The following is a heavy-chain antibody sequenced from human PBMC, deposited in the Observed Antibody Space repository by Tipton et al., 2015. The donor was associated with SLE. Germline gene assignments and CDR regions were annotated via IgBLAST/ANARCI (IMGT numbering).Heavy chain of an antibody. J-gene: IGHJ4*02. CDR1: GVSISSHY. Sequence: TLSLTCTVSGVSISSHYWSWIRQPPGKGLEWIGYIYYSGSTNYNPSLKSRVTISVDTSKNQFSLKLSSVTAADTAVYYCARGVIMATPDYWGQGTLVTVSS. CDR2: IYYSGST. D-gene: IGHD5-24*01. CDR3: ARGVIMATPDY. V-gene: IGHV4-59*11.